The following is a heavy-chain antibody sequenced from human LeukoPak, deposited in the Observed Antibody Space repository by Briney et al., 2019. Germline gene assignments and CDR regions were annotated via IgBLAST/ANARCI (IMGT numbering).Heavy chain of an antibody. CDR2: ISSSSNYI. CDR1: GFTFSSYS. Sequence: GGSLRLSCAASGFTFSSYSMNWVRQAPGKGLEWVSSISSSSNYIYYADSVKGRFTISRDNAKNSLYLQMNSLRAEDTAVYYCAREGSNWASYFDYWGQGTLVTVSS. CDR3: AREGSNWASYFDY. V-gene: IGHV3-21*01. D-gene: IGHD7-27*01. J-gene: IGHJ4*02.